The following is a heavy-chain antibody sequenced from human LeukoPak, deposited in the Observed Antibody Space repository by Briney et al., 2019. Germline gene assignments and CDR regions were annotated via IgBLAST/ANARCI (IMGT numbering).Heavy chain of an antibody. CDR2: IRYDGSNK. CDR1: GFTFSSYG. J-gene: IGHJ4*02. D-gene: IGHD3-3*01. V-gene: IGHV3-30*02. Sequence: PGGSLRLSCAASGFTFSSYGMHWVRQAPGKGLEGVAFIRYDGSNKYYADSVKGRFTISRDNSKNTLYLQMNSLRAEDTAVYYCAKHPREYYDFWSGSYFDYWGQGTLVTVSS. CDR3: AKHPREYYDFWSGSYFDY.